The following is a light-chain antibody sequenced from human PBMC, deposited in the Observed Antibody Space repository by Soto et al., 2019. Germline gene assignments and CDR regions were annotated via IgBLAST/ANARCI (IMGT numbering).Light chain of an antibody. Sequence: DIQMTQSPSSVSASVGDRVTITWRASQDIKTWLAWYQQKPGTAPKLLIYAASSLQSGVPSRFSGSGSGIDFTLTISSLQPEDFATYFCQQASSFPRTFGPGTNVNIK. CDR2: AAS. CDR1: QDIKTW. CDR3: QQASSFPRT. J-gene: IGKJ3*01. V-gene: IGKV1-12*01.